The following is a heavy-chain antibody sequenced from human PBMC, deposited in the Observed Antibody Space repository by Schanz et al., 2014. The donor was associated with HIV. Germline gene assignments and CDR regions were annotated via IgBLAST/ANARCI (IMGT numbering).Heavy chain of an antibody. CDR3: ARDPSGNYYRYHFDY. J-gene: IGHJ4*02. V-gene: IGHV3-9*01. Sequence: VQLVESGGGVVQPGRSLRLSCAASGFSFDDYAMHWVRQAPGKGLEWVSGISWNSGSIGYADSVQGRFTISRDNAKNSLFLQMASLRDEDTAVYYCARDPSGNYYRYHFDYWGQGSLVTVSS. CDR1: GFSFDDYA. CDR2: ISWNSGSI. D-gene: IGHD1-26*01.